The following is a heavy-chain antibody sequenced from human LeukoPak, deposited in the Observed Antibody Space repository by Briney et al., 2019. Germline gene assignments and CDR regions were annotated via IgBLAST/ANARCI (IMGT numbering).Heavy chain of an antibody. CDR2: IIPIFGTA. D-gene: IGHD3-22*01. Sequence: LVKVSCKASGGTFSSYAISWVRQAPGQGLEWMGGIIPIFGTANYAQKFQGRVTITADESTSTAYMELSSLRSEDTAVYYCATRRYYYDSSGYLYYYYYGMDVWGQGTTVTVSS. CDR1: GGTFSSYA. J-gene: IGHJ6*02. V-gene: IGHV1-69*13. CDR3: ATRRYYYDSSGYLYYYYYGMDV.